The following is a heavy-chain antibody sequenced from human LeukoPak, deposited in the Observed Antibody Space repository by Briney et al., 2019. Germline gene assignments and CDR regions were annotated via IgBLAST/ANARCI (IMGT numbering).Heavy chain of an antibody. V-gene: IGHV4-38-2*02. CDR2: IFHTGST. Sequence: SETLSLTCTVSGYSISSGYYWAWIRQPPGKGLEWIGSIFHTGSTYHNPSLKSRVTISVDASKNQFSLKLNSVTAADTAVYYCARDVRYDLNRRPRTGAFDIWGQGTMVTVSS. CDR3: ARDVRYDLNRRPRTGAFDI. D-gene: IGHD1-14*01. J-gene: IGHJ3*02. CDR1: GYSISSGYY.